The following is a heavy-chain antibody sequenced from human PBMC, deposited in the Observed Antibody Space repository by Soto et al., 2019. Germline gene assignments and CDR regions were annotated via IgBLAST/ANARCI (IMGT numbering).Heavy chain of an antibody. CDR3: VKDWLGNKCPCLDV. Sequence: EVQLLEPGGGSVQPWASLRLSCAASGFTFSNYAMTWVRQTPGKGLEWVSSINGDGGSGDTTYYADSVRGRFIISRYTSQNPLFLQMNSLRAEDTAVYYCVKDWLGNKCPCLDVWGQGTTVTVSS. CDR1: GFTFSNYA. CDR2: INGDGGSGDTT. D-gene: IGHD5-12*01. J-gene: IGHJ6*02. V-gene: IGHV3-23*01.